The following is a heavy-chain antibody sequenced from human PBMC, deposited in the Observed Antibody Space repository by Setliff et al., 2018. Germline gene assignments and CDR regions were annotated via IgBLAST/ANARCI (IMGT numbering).Heavy chain of an antibody. V-gene: IGHV3-74*01. CDR3: AKRGDSSSWLEY. CDR1: GFNFNSYW. Sequence: PGGSLRLSCAGSGFNFNSYWMNWVRQVPGKGLVWVSRISPDGSVIDYADSVKGRFTISRDDSKKTLYLQMNSLRAEDTAVYYCAKRGDSSSWLEYWGQGTLVTVSS. D-gene: IGHD6-13*01. J-gene: IGHJ4*02. CDR2: ISPDGSVI.